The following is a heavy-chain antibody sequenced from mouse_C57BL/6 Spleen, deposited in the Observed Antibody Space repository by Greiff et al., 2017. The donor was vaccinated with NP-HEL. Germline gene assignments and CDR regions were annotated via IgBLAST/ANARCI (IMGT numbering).Heavy chain of an antibody. CDR3: ARTGPGYGSSYAMDY. D-gene: IGHD1-1*01. Sequence: EVKLQESGPELVKPGDSVKISCKASGYSFTGYFMNWVMQSHGKSLEWIGRINPYNGDTFYNQKFKGKATLTVDKSSSTAHRELRSLTSEDSAVYYCARTGPGYGSSYAMDYWGQGTSVTVSS. CDR2: INPYNGDT. V-gene: IGHV1-20*01. J-gene: IGHJ4*01. CDR1: GYSFTGYF.